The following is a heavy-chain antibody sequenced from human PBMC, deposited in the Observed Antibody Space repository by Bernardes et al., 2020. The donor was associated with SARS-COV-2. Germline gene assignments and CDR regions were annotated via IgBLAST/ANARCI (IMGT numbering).Heavy chain of an antibody. D-gene: IGHD2-21*02. V-gene: IGHV3-9*01. CDR2: ILWDRGST. CDR1: GFNYDIYA. CDR3: ARELGVVTAAIGF. J-gene: IGHJ4*02. Sequence: GGSLRLSCTISGFNYDIYAMHWVRQAPGKGLEWVSGILWDRGSTGYADSVKGRFTISTDSARKSLYLEMNNLRTEDTAFYYCARELGVVTAAIGFWGQGTLVSVSS.